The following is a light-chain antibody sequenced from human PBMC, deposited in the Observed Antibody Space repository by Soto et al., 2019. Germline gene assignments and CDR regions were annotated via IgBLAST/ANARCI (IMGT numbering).Light chain of an antibody. CDR3: QQYNSYSQA. Sequence: DIQMTQSPSTLSASVGDRVTITCRASQSISSWLAWYQLKPGKAPNLLIFDAAGLESGVPSRFSGSGSGTEFTLTISSLQPDAFATDYCQQYNSYSQAFGQGTKV. V-gene: IGKV1-5*01. J-gene: IGKJ1*01. CDR1: QSISSW. CDR2: DAA.